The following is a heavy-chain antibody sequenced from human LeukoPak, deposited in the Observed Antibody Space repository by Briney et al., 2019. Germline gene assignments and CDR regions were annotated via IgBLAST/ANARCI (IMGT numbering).Heavy chain of an antibody. CDR1: GFTFDDYA. CDR2: ISWNSGSI. Sequence: PGGSLRLSCAASGFTFDDYAMHWVRQAPGKGLEWVSGISWNSGSIGYADCVKGRFTISRDNAKNSLYLQMNSLRAEDTALYYCAKGGYSYDPYYFDYWGQGTLVTVSS. V-gene: IGHV3-9*01. CDR3: AKGGYSYDPYYFDY. J-gene: IGHJ4*02. D-gene: IGHD5-18*01.